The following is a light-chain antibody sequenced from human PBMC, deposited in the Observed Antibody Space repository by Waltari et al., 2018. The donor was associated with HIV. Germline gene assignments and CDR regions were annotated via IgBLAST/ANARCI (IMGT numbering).Light chain of an antibody. CDR3: AAWDDRLNLV. CDR1: NSNLGRTY. J-gene: IGLJ2*01. CDR2: KNN. Sequence: QSVLTQPPSASGTPGQRATIPCFGSNSNLGRTYVYWYQQLPGMAPKLLIYKNNQRPSGVPDRFSGSKSGTSASLAISGLRSEDEADYYCAAWDDRLNLVFGGGTKLTVL. V-gene: IGLV1-47*01.